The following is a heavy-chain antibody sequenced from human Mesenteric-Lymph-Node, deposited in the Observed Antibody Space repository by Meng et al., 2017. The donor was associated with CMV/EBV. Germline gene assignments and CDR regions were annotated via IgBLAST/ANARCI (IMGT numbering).Heavy chain of an antibody. D-gene: IGHD3-22*01. CDR2: INPNSGGT. Sequence: ASVKVSCKASGYTFTGYYMHWVRQAPGQGLGWMGWINPNSGGTNYAQKFQGRVTMTRDTSISTAYMELSRLRSDDTAVYYCARDYYDSSGLDYWGQGTLVTVSS. CDR3: ARDYYDSSGLDY. CDR1: GYTFTGYY. J-gene: IGHJ4*02. V-gene: IGHV1-2*02.